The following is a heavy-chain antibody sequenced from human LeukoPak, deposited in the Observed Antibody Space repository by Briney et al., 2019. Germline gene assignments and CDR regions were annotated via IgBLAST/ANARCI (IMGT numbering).Heavy chain of an antibody. CDR3: ARGRNWNDEFDY. D-gene: IGHD1-1*01. V-gene: IGHV4-31*03. CDR2: FYYSGST. Sequence: SETLSLTCTVSGGSISSGGYYWSWIRQHPGKGLEWIGYFYYSGSTYYNPSLKSRVTISVDTSKNQFSLKLSSVTAADTAVYYCARGRNWNDEFDYWGQGTLVTVSS. J-gene: IGHJ4*02. CDR1: GGSISSGGYY.